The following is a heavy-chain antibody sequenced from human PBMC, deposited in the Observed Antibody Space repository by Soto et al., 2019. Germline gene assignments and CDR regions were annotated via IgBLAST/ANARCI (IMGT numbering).Heavy chain of an antibody. CDR3: AREFCSGGNCYTYYFDP. J-gene: IGHJ5*02. Sequence: QSGGSLRLSXAASGLTFNRYWMHWVRHAPGKGLVWVSHINTDGSNTNYADSVKGRFTISRDNAKSTLFLQMNSLRDEDTAVYYCAREFCSGGNCYTYYFDPWGQGIPVTVSS. D-gene: IGHD2-15*01. V-gene: IGHV3-74*01. CDR2: INTDGSNT. CDR1: GLTFNRYW.